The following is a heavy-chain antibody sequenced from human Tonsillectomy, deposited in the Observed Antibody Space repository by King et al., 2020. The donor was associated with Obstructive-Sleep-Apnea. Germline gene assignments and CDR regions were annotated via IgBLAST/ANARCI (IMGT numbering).Heavy chain of an antibody. D-gene: IGHD4-23*01. Sequence: VQLVESGGGLVQPGGSLRLSCAASGFTFSSYWMSWVRQAPGKGLEWVANIKQVGSEKYYVDSVKGRFTISRDNAKNSLYLQMNSLRAEDTAVYYCARGAVVTPVVDYYYYGMDVWGQGTTVTVSS. J-gene: IGHJ6*02. CDR3: ARGAVVTPVVDYYYYGMDV. CDR1: GFTFSSYW. V-gene: IGHV3-7*01. CDR2: IKQVGSEK.